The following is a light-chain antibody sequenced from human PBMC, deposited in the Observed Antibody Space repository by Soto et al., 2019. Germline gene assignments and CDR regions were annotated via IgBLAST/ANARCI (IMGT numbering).Light chain of an antibody. CDR2: RNN. V-gene: IGLV1-44*01. CDR3: SAWVDSRDGPV. Sequence: QSVLTQPPSASGTSGQRVTIPCSGSSSNIGSNNLNWYQQYQGTAPPLLINRNNQRPSWVPDQFSGSKSGTSAALAISCRQSDEEADYYCSAWVDSRDGPVFGGGTKVTVL. CDR1: SSNIGSNN. J-gene: IGLJ3*02.